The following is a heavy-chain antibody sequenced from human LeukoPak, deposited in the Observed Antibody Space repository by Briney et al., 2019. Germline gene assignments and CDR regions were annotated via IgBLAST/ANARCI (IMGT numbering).Heavy chain of an antibody. CDR3: ARDFSSWYERPHTGFDY. Sequence: ASVTVSCTASGGTFSSYAISWVRQAPGQGLEWMGGIIPVFGTANYAQKFQGRVTITADESTSTAYMELSSLRSEDTAVYYCARDFSSWYERPHTGFDYWGQGTLVTVSS. CDR1: GGTFSSYA. V-gene: IGHV1-69*13. D-gene: IGHD6-13*01. J-gene: IGHJ4*02. CDR2: IIPVFGTA.